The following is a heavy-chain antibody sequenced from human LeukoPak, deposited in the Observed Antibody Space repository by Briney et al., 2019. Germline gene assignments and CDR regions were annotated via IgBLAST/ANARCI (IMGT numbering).Heavy chain of an antibody. V-gene: IGHV4-34*01. J-gene: IGHJ5*02. CDR3: ARQWLSSLNWFDP. CDR2: INHSGST. Sequence: SETLSLTCAVYGGSFSGYYWSWIRQPPGKGLEWIGEINHSGSTNYNPSLKSRVTISVDTSKNQFSLKLSSVTAADTAVYYCARQWLSSLNWFDPWGQGTRVTVSS. D-gene: IGHD3-22*01. CDR1: GGSFSGYY.